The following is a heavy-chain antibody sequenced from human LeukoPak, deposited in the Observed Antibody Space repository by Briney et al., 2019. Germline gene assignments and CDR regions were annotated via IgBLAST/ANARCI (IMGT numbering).Heavy chain of an antibody. V-gene: IGHV3-21*01. J-gene: IGHJ4*02. CDR3: ARDPKGWLQLGFDY. D-gene: IGHD5-24*01. Sequence: GGSLRLSCAASGFTFSSYSMNWVRQAPGKGLEWVSSISSSSSYIYYADSVKGRFTISRDNAKNSLYLQMNSLRAEDTAVYYCARDPKGWLQLGFDYWGQGTLVTVSS. CDR1: GFTFSSYS. CDR2: ISSSSSYI.